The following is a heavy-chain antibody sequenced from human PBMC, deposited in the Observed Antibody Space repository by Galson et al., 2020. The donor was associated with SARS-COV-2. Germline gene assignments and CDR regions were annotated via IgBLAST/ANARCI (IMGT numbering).Heavy chain of an antibody. D-gene: IGHD6-19*01. CDR2: IKGDGSET. V-gene: IGHV3-7*01. J-gene: IGHJ4*02. CDR1: GFTFNDYC. CDR3: SREGWQGGY. Sequence: GGSLRLSCEVSGFTFNDYCMSWFRQAPGKGLEWVANIKGDGSETNDADFVKGRFPISIDNAANSLYLQMNRLGVEDSAVYYCSREGWQGGYWGQGTRVTVSS.